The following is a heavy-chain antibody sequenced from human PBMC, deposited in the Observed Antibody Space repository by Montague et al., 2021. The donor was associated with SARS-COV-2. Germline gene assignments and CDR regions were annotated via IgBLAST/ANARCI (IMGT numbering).Heavy chain of an antibody. D-gene: IGHD5-24*01. CDR1: GFTFSIFA. CDR3: AKRNGYNPRNWSFDY. J-gene: IGHJ4*02. CDR2: LYKDDRTT. V-gene: IGHV3-23*03. Sequence: SLRLSCAASGFTFSIFAMSWARQAPGKGLEWISVLYKDDRTTDYAGSVKGRFTISRDNSKNTLYLQMDSLRVEDTAVYYCAKRNGYNPRNWSFDYWGRGTLVTVSS.